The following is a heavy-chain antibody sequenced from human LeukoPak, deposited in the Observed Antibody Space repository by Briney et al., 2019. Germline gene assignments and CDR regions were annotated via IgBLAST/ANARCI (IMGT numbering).Heavy chain of an antibody. V-gene: IGHV1-18*01. J-gene: IGHJ4*02. CDR2: ISAYNGNT. Sequence: GASVKVSCKASGGTFSSYAISWVRQAPGQGLEWMGWISAYNGNTNYAQKFQGRVTMTTDTSTNTAYMELRSLRSDDTAVYYCARRYENYDFWSGPLTTEYYFDYWGQGTLVTVSS. D-gene: IGHD3-3*01. CDR1: GGTFSSYA. CDR3: ARRYENYDFWSGPLTTEYYFDY.